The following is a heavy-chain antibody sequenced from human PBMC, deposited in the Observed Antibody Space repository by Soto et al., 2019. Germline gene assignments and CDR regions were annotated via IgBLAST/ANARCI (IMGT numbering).Heavy chain of an antibody. CDR1: GGSISSSSYY. J-gene: IGHJ5*01. CDR3: ARLIGDSWLDS. Sequence: SETLSLTCTVSGGSISSSSYYWGWIRQPPGKGLEWIGSIYYSGSTYYDPSLKSRVTISVDTSKNQFSLKLSSVTAADTAVYYCARLIGDSWLDSWGQGTLVTVS. V-gene: IGHV4-39*01. CDR2: IYYSGST.